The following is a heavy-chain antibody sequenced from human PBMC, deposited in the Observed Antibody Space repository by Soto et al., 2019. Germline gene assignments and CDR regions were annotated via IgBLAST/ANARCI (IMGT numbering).Heavy chain of an antibody. CDR2: IIPLFGTT. CDR3: ARAHGTSWYNWFDP. Sequence: QVQLEQSGAELKKPGSSVKVSCMASGGNFTNFGISWVRQAPGQGLEWMGGIIPLFGTTNYAHKFRGRVTVTADESTSTVYMELNSLRSEDTAMYYCARAHGTSWYNWFDPWGQGTLVTVSS. V-gene: IGHV1-69*01. J-gene: IGHJ5*02. CDR1: GGNFTNFG. D-gene: IGHD1-26*01.